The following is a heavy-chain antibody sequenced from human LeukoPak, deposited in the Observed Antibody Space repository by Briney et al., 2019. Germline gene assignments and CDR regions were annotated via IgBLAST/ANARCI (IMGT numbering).Heavy chain of an antibody. D-gene: IGHD2-2*01. Sequence: GGSLRLSCAASGFTFSSYEMNWVRQAPGKGLEWVSVKGRFTISRDNAKHSLYLQMNSLRADDPAVYYCARAGYCSGTSCPPWYFDLWGRGTLVTVSS. CDR3: ARAGYCSGTSCPPWYFDL. V-gene: IGHV3-48*03. J-gene: IGHJ2*01. CDR1: GFTFSSYE.